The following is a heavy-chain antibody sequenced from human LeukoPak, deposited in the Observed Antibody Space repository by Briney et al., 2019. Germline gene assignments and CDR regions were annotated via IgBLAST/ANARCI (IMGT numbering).Heavy chain of an antibody. CDR2: ISGSGGST. Sequence: GGSLRLSCAASGFTFSSYAMSWVRQAPGKGLEWVSAISGSGGSTYYADSVKGRFTISRDNSKNTLYLQMNSLRAEGTAVYYCAKDSTIVVVPAAIGPNFFDYWGQGTLVTVSS. CDR3: AKDSTIVVVPAAIGPNFFDY. J-gene: IGHJ4*02. D-gene: IGHD2-2*01. CDR1: GFTFSSYA. V-gene: IGHV3-23*01.